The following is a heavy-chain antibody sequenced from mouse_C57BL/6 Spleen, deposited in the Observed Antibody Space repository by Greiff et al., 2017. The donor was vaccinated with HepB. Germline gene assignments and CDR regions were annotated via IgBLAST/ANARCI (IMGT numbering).Heavy chain of an antibody. D-gene: IGHD1-1*01. CDR3: ARGGSSYKYFDG. Sequence: QVQLQQPGAELVMPGASVKLSCKASGYTFTSYWMHWVKQRPGQGLEWIGEIDPSDSYTNYNQKFKGKSTLTVDKSSSTAYMQLSSLTSEDSAVYYCARGGSSYKYFDGWGTGTTVTVSS. CDR1: GYTFTSYW. V-gene: IGHV1-69*01. J-gene: IGHJ1*03. CDR2: IDPSDSYT.